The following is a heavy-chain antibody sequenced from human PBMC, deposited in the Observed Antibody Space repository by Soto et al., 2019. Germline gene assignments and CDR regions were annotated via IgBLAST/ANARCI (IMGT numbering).Heavy chain of an antibody. CDR1: GDFISSGDSY. J-gene: IGHJ4*02. Sequence: QVQLQESGPGLVKPSQTLSLTCSVSGDFISSGDSYWTWIRQHPGKGLEWIGYIYKDGNTYYNPSLKSRIAMSVDTSKNQFYLKVSSMSGADTAIYYCARDDCGGGGCLTHWGQGTLVPVSS. V-gene: IGHV4-31*03. CDR3: ARDDCGGGGCLTH. CDR2: IYKDGNT. D-gene: IGHD2-15*01.